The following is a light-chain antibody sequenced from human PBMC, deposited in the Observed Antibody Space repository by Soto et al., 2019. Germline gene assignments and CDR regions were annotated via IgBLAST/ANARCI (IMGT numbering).Light chain of an antibody. J-gene: IGKJ2*01. Sequence: EIVLTQSPGTLSLSPGERATLSCRASQSVSSSYLGWYQQKPGQAPRLLIYGASSRATDIPDRFSGSGSGTDFTLTISRLEPEDFAVYYCQQYVTSPLMYTFGQGTKLEIK. CDR1: QSVSSSY. CDR3: QQYVTSPLMYT. CDR2: GAS. V-gene: IGKV3-20*01.